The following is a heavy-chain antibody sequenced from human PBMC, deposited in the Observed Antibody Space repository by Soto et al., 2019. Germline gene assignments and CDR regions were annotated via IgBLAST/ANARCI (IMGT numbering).Heavy chain of an antibody. V-gene: IGHV3-66*01. Sequence: QPGGSLRLSCAASGFTVSSNYMSWVRQAPGKGLEWVSVIYSGGSTYYADSVKGRFTISRDNSKNTLYLQMNSLRAEDTAVYYCARESSILTGLVNWGQGTLVTVSS. D-gene: IGHD3-9*01. J-gene: IGHJ4*02. CDR1: GFTVSSNY. CDR2: IYSGGST. CDR3: ARESSILTGLVN.